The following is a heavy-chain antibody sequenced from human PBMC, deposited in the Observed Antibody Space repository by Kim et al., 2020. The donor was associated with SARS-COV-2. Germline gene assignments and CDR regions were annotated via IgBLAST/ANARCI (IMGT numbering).Heavy chain of an antibody. D-gene: IGHD3-3*01. CDR2: INAGNGNT. J-gene: IGHJ6*02. Sequence: ASVKVSCKASGYTFTSYAMHWVRQAPGQRLEWMGWINAGNGNTKYSQKFQGRVTITRDTSASTAYMELSSLRSEDTAVYYCSRTYYDFWRGYPYGMDVWGQGTTVTVSS. V-gene: IGHV1-3*01. CDR1: GYTFTSYA. CDR3: SRTYYDFWRGYPYGMDV.